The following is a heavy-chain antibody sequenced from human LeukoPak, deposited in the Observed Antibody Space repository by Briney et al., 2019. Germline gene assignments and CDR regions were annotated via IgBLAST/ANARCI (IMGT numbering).Heavy chain of an antibody. CDR2: IYDSGST. CDR1: GGSIGSSSYS. J-gene: IGHJ4*02. CDR3: ARVRTTRSGGPPYYFDY. V-gene: IGHV4-39*01. Sequence: SETLSLTCIVSGGSIGSSSYSWGWIRQPPGKGLEWIGSIYDSGSTYYNPSLKSRVTISVDTSKIQFSLKLRSVTTADTAVYSCARVRTTRSGGPPYYFDYWGQGTLVTVSS. D-gene: IGHD2-15*01.